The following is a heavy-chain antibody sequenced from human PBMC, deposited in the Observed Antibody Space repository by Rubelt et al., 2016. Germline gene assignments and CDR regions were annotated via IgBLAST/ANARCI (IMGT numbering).Heavy chain of an antibody. D-gene: IGHD4-23*01. Sequence: QVQLVQSGAEVKKPGASVKVSCKASGYTFTGYYMHWVRQAPGQGLEWMGWINPILGIANYAQKFQGRVTITADKSTSAAYMELSSLRSEDTAVYYCARGSITLMHDYGGNYDAFDIWGQGTMVTVSS. CDR3: ARGSITLMHDYGGNYDAFDI. CDR2: INPILGIA. V-gene: IGHV1-69*09. J-gene: IGHJ3*02. CDR1: GYTFTGYY.